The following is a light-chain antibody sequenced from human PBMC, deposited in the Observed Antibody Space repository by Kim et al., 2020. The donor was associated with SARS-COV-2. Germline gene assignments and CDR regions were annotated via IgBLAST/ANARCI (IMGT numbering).Light chain of an antibody. J-gene: IGKJ2*01. CDR1: TD. CDR2: GAS. Sequence: TDLAWFQQRPGQAPRLLIYGASTRATGIPDRFSGSGSGTDFTLTVSRLEPEDFAVYYCQQYGSSPRAFGPGTKLEI. V-gene: IGKV3-20*01. CDR3: QQYGSSPRA.